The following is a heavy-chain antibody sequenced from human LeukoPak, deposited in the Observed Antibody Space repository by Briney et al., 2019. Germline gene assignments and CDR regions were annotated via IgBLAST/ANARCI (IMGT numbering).Heavy chain of an antibody. V-gene: IGHV1-18*01. Sequence: GASVKVSCKASGYTFTSYGISWVRQAPGQGLEWMGWISAYNGNTNYAQKLQGRVTMTTDTSTSTAYMELRSLRSDDTAVYYCARDGGAGYDFWSGYSLGYWGQGTLVTVSS. D-gene: IGHD3-3*01. CDR3: ARDGGAGYDFWSGYSLGY. CDR2: ISAYNGNT. J-gene: IGHJ4*02. CDR1: GYTFTSYG.